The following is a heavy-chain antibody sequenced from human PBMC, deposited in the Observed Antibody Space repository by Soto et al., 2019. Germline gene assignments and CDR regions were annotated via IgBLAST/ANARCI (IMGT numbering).Heavy chain of an antibody. J-gene: IGHJ5*02. CDR1: GGSISSGGYS. D-gene: IGHD4-4*01. CDR3: ARGTTVTSNWFDP. V-gene: IGHV4-30-2*01. CDR2: IYHSGST. Sequence: NPSETLSLTCAVSGGSISSGGYSWSWIRQPPGKGLEWIGYIYHSGSTYYNPSLKSRVTISVDRSKNQFSLKLSSVTAADTAVYYCARGTTVTSNWFDPWGQGTLVTVSS.